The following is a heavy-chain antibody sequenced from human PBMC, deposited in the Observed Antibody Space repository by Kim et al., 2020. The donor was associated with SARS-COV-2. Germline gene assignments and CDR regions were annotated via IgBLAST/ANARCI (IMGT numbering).Heavy chain of an antibody. Sequence: ADSVKGRFTISRDNSKNTLYLQMNSLRAEDTAVYYCAKLGGHYYYYGMDVWGQGTTVTVSS. J-gene: IGHJ6*02. D-gene: IGHD2-15*01. V-gene: IGHV3-23*01. CDR3: AKLGGHYYYYGMDV.